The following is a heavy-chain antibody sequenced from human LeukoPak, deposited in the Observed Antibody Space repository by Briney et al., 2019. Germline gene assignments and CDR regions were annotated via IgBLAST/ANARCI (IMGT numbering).Heavy chain of an antibody. D-gene: IGHD1-26*01. Sequence: GGSLRLSCAASTFTFSSYSMNWVRQAPEKGLEWVSYIYYADSVKGRFAISRDNAKNSLYLQMNSLGTEDTAVYYCARGDSGSYLVLWGQGTLVTVSS. CDR1: TFTFSSYS. V-gene: IGHV3-48*01. CDR3: ARGDSGSYLVL. J-gene: IGHJ4*02. CDR2: I.